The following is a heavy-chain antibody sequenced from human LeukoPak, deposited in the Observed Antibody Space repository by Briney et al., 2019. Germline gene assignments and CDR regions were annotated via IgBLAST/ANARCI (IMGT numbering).Heavy chain of an antibody. CDR1: GYTFTGYY. CDR2: INPNSGGT. Sequence: ASLKVSCKASGYTFTGYYMHWVRQAPGQGLEWMGWINPNSGGTNYAQKFQGRVTMTRDTSISTAYMELSRLRSDDTAVYYSARDDCGGDCYLVNWFDPWGQGTLVTVSS. V-gene: IGHV1-2*02. CDR3: ARDDCGGDCYLVNWFDP. D-gene: IGHD2-21*02. J-gene: IGHJ5*02.